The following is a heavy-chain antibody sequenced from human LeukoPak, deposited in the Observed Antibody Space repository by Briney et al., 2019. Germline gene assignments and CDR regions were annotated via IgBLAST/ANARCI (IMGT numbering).Heavy chain of an antibody. V-gene: IGHV3-23*01. D-gene: IGHD5-24*01. CDR1: GFTFSSYA. Sequence: GGSLRLSCAASGFTFSSYAMSWVRQAPGKGLEWVSAISGSGGSTYYADSVKGRFTISRDNSKNTLYLQMNSLRAEDTAVYYCAKARFVDGSPGNFDYWGQGTLVTVSS. CDR2: ISGSGGST. J-gene: IGHJ4*02. CDR3: AKARFVDGSPGNFDY.